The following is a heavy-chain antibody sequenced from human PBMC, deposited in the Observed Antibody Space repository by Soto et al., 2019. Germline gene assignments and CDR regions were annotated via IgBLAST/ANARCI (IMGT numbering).Heavy chain of an antibody. CDR2: IIPIFGTA. V-gene: IGHV1-69*13. J-gene: IGHJ6*02. D-gene: IGHD1-26*01. CDR1: GGTFSSYA. CDR3: ARIVGATPPYYYGMDV. Sequence: SGKVSCKASGGTFSSYAISWVRQAPGQGLKRMGGIIPIFGTANYAQKFQGRVTITADESTSTAYMELSSLRSEDTAVYYCARIVGATPPYYYGMDVWGQGTTVTVSS.